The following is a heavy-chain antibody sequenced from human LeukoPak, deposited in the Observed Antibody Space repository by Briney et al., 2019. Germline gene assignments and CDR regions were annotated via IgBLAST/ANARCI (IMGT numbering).Heavy chain of an antibody. CDR1: GYTFTGYY. CDR3: AREGGWELPLDY. Sequence: ASVEVSCKASGYTFTGYYMHWVRQAPGQGLEWMGRINPNSGGTNYAQKFQGRVTMTRDTSISTAYMELSRLRSDDTAVYYCAREGGWELPLDYWGQGTLVTVSS. J-gene: IGHJ4*02. CDR2: INPNSGGT. V-gene: IGHV1-2*06. D-gene: IGHD1-26*01.